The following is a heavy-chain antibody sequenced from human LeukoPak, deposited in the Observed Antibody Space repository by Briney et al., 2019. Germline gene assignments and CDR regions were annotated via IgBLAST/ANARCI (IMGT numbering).Heavy chain of an antibody. CDR2: IIPIFGTA. V-gene: IGHV1-69*13. J-gene: IGHJ3*02. CDR3: ARQTGPRDAFDI. D-gene: IGHD1-1*01. Sequence: SVKVSCKASGGTFSSYAISWVRQAPGQGLEWMGGIIPIFGTANYAQKFQGRVTITADESTSIAYMELSSLRSEDTAVYYCARQTGPRDAFDIWGQGTMVTVSS. CDR1: GGTFSSYA.